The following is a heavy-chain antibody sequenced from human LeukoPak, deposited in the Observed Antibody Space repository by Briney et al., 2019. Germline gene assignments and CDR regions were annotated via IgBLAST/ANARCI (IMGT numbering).Heavy chain of an antibody. D-gene: IGHD3-16*01. J-gene: IGHJ4*02. CDR3: ATQRGSYLWGTDFDY. Sequence: ASVKVSCKASGYTFTGYYMHWVRQAPGQGLEWMGWINPNSGDTKYAQKFQGRVTMTRDTSISTAYMELSRLRSDDTAVYYCATQRGSYLWGTDFDYWGQGTLVTVNS. CDR2: INPNSGDT. CDR1: GYTFTGYY. V-gene: IGHV1-2*02.